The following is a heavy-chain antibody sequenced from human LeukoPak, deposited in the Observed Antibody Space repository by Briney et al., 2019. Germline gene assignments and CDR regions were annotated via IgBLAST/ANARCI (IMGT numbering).Heavy chain of an antibody. CDR2: INPSGGST. CDR1: GYTFIAYY. D-gene: IGHD6-6*01. CDR3: ARDVTGIAARHFDY. Sequence: ASVKVSCKASGYTFIAYYMHWVRQAPGQGLEWMGIINPSGGSTSYAQKFQGRVTMTRDMSTSTVYMELSSLRSEDTAVYYCARDVTGIAARHFDYWGQGTLVTVSS. V-gene: IGHV1-46*01. J-gene: IGHJ4*02.